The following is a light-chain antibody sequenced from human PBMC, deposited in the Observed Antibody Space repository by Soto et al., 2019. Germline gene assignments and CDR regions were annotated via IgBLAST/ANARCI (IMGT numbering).Light chain of an antibody. J-gene: IGKJ1*01. V-gene: IGKV3-20*01. CDR2: AAS. CDR3: QQYGSSPRT. Sequence: EIVLTQSPGTLSLSPGERATLSCRASQSVSSSYLAWYQQKPGQAPRLLIYAASSRATGIPDRFSGSGSGTDFTLTISRLEPEDFAVYYCQQYGSSPRTLGQGTKVDSK. CDR1: QSVSSSY.